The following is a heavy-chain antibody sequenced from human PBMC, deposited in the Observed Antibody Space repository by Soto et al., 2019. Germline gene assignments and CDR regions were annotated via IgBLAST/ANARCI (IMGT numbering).Heavy chain of an antibody. Sequence: EASVKVSCKASGYTFTSYDINWVRQATGQGLEWMGWMNPNSGNTAYAQKFQGRVTMTRNTSISTAYMELSSLRSEDTAVYYCARERNMYGMDVWGQGTTVTVSS. CDR1: GYTFTSYD. D-gene: IGHD1-1*01. CDR2: MNPNSGNT. CDR3: ARERNMYGMDV. V-gene: IGHV1-8*01. J-gene: IGHJ6*02.